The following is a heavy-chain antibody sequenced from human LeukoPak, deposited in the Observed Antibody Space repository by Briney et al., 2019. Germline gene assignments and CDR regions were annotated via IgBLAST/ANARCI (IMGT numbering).Heavy chain of an antibody. J-gene: IGHJ4*02. V-gene: IGHV3-64D*09. D-gene: IGHD3-22*01. CDR1: GFTFSNYA. CDR2: ISDNGGTT. Sequence: GGSLRLSCSASGFTFSNYAMHWVRQAPGKGLEHISSISDNGGTTYHADSLKGRFTISRDNSENTLYLQMSSLRSEDTAVYYCVKDPAAYYYDSTFDYWGQGTLVTVSS. CDR3: VKDPAAYYYDSTFDY.